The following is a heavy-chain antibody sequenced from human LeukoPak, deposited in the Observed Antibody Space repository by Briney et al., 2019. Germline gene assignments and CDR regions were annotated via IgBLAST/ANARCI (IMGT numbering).Heavy chain of an antibody. V-gene: IGHV4-59*04. J-gene: IGHJ4*02. CDR1: GFTFSSYA. CDR3: ARRHYGSGSIDS. D-gene: IGHD3-10*01. Sequence: GSLRLSCAASGFTFSSYAMSWVRQAPGKGLEWIGDIYSNGHISYNPSLKSRAAISVDTSKNQFSLNLSSVTAADTALYYCARRHYGSGSIDSWGQGTLVTVSS. CDR2: IYSNGHI.